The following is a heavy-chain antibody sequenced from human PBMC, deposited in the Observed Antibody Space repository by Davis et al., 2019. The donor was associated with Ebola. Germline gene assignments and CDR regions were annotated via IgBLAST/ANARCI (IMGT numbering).Heavy chain of an antibody. J-gene: IGHJ4*02. Sequence: GESLKISCEVSGFTFSGYWMSWVRQAPGKGLEWVANINQDGGEKQYVDSVKGRFTISRDNAKNSLSLQMSSLRADDTAMYYCARGYSSTWPGDYWGQGTLVTVSS. V-gene: IGHV3-7*03. CDR1: GFTFSGYW. CDR3: ARGYSSTWPGDY. CDR2: INQDGGEK. D-gene: IGHD6-13*01.